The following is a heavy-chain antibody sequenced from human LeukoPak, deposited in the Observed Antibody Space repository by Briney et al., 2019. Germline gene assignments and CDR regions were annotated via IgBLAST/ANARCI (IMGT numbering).Heavy chain of an antibody. V-gene: IGHV4-34*01. J-gene: IGHJ4*02. Sequence: SETLSLTCAVYGGSLSGSYWSWIRQPPGKGLEWIGEINHSGSANYDPSLKSRVTLSIDKSKNQFSLNVNSVTAADTAVYYCARARRDSGYYKVDYWGQGTLVTVSS. D-gene: IGHD3-3*01. CDR2: INHSGSA. CDR3: ARARRDSGYYKVDY. CDR1: GGSLSGSY.